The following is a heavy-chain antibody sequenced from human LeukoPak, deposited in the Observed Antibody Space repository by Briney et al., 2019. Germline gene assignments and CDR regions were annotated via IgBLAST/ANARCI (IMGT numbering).Heavy chain of an antibody. CDR2: IYYSGST. Sequence: SEPLSLSCTVSGGSISSGGYYWSWIRQHPGKGLEWIGYIYYSGSTYYNPSLKSRVTISVDTSKNQFSLKLSSVTAADTAVYYCARVSPLDSSSWYRRYTDNWFDPWGQGTLVTASS. D-gene: IGHD6-13*01. CDR1: GGSISSGGYY. V-gene: IGHV4-31*03. J-gene: IGHJ5*02. CDR3: ARVSPLDSSSWYRRYTDNWFDP.